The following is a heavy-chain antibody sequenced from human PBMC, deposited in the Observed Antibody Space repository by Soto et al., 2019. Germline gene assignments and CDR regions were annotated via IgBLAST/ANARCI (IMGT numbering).Heavy chain of an antibody. V-gene: IGHV5-10-1*01. CDR2: IDSSDSYI. CDR1: GYTFSDYR. Sequence: PGESLKISCHGSGYTFSDYRLSWVRQMPGKGLEWLGTIDSSDSYITYSPSFQGHVTISAVKSINTAFLRLTSLKSSDCAIFSCANFDFTFDYMDV. J-gene: IGHJ6*03. D-gene: IGHD3-3*01. CDR3: ANFDFTFDYMDV.